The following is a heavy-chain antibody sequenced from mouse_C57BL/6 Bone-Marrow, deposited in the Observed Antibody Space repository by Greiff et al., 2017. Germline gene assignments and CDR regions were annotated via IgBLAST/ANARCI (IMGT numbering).Heavy chain of an antibody. CDR2: IYPRSGNT. J-gene: IGHJ2*01. CDR3: ARRSDYYGSSYFDY. D-gene: IGHD1-1*01. V-gene: IGHV1-81*01. Sequence: VQLVESGAELARPGASVKLSCKASGYTFTSYGISWVKQRTGQGLEWIGEIYPRSGNTYYNEKFKGKATLTADKSSSTAYMELRSLTSEDSAVYFCARRSDYYGSSYFDYWGQGTTLTVSS. CDR1: GYTFTSYG.